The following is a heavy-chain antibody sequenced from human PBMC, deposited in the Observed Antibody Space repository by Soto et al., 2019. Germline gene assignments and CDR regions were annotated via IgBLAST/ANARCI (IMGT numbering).Heavy chain of an antibody. Sequence: QVQLVQSGAEMKKPGSSVKVSCQASGDIFDSLTINWVRQAPGQGPEWMGRIIPVLGMANYAQKVQGRVTIIADKSTSTVYMELSSLTSEDTAVYYCARELGGYDYLYYYYYMDVWGEGTTVTVSS. D-gene: IGHD5-12*01. CDR3: ARELGGYDYLYYYYYMDV. J-gene: IGHJ6*03. CDR2: IIPVLGMA. CDR1: GDIFDSLT. V-gene: IGHV1-69*08.